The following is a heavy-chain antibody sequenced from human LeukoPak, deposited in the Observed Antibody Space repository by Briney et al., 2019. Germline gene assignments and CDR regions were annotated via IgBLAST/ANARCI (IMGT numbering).Heavy chain of an antibody. CDR3: AKGGGYSYENCYYYMDV. Sequence: QAGGSLRLSCAASGFTFSSYGMHWVRQAPDKGLEWVAFIRYDGNSKDYADSVKGRFTISRDNSKNTLYLQMNSLRGEDTALYYCAKGGGYSYENCYYYMDVWGKGPTVTVSS. CDR2: IRYDGNSK. D-gene: IGHD5-18*01. J-gene: IGHJ6*03. V-gene: IGHV3-30*02. CDR1: GFTFSSYG.